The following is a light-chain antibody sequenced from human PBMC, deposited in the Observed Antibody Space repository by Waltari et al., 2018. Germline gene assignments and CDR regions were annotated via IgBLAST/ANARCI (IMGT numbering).Light chain of an antibody. CDR3: SSQSSNDVVL. CDR1: SHDVGGYNS. Sequence: QSALTQPASVSGSPGQSFTICCAGTSHDVGGYNSVSWYQEHPGHAPRAIFYDVSDRPSGVCDRSSGSKSGNTASLTISGLQAEDEADYYCSSQSSNDVVLFGGGTKLTVL. J-gene: IGLJ2*01. V-gene: IGLV2-14*01. CDR2: DVS.